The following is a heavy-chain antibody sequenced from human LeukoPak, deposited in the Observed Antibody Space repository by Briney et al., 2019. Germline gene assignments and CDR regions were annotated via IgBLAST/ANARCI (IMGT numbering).Heavy chain of an antibody. J-gene: IGHJ6*03. CDR2: INHSGST. CDR3: ARGYYGSGSHCCHMDV. Sequence: PSETLSLTCAVYVESFSGYYWSWIRQPPGKGLEWIGEINHSGSTNYNSSLKSRVTISVDTSKNQFSLKLSSVTAADTAVYYCARGYYGSGSHCCHMDVWGKGTTITVS. CDR1: VESFSGYY. D-gene: IGHD3-10*01. V-gene: IGHV4-34*01.